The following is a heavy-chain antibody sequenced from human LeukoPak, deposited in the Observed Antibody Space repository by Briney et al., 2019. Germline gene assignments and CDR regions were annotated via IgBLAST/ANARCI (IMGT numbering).Heavy chain of an antibody. CDR2: ISGSGGST. V-gene: IGHV3-23*01. CDR1: GFTFSSYA. Sequence: GGSLRLSCAASGFTFSSYAMSWVRQAPGKGLEWVSAISGSGGSTYYADSVKGRFTISRDNSENTLYLQMNSLRAEDTAVYYCAKKYYYDSSGYYGGLAFDIWGQGTMVTVSS. CDR3: AKKYYYDSSGYYGGLAFDI. D-gene: IGHD3-22*01. J-gene: IGHJ3*02.